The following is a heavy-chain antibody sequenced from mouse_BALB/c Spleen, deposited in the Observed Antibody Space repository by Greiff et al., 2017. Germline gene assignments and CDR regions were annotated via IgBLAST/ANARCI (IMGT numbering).Heavy chain of an antibody. J-gene: IGHJ2*01. CDR1: GFTFTDYY. CDR3: ARKTGSSYFDY. Sequence: EVKVVESGGGLVQPGGSLRLSCATSGFTFTDYYMSWVRQPPGKALEWLGFIRNKANGYTTEYSATVKGQFTISRDNSQSILYLQMNTLRAEDSATYYCARKTGSSYFDYWGQGTTLTVSS. D-gene: IGHD1-1*01. V-gene: IGHV7-3*02. CDR2: IRNKANGYTT.